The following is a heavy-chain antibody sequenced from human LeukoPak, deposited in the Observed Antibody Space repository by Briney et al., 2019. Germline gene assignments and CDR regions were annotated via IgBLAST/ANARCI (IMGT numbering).Heavy chain of an antibody. J-gene: IGHJ4*02. D-gene: IGHD5-12*01. CDR2: ISGSGGGT. Sequence: GGSLRLSCAASSGFTFSKAWMSWVRQAPGKGLEWVSAISGSGGGTYYADSVKGRFTISRDNSENTLYLQMNSLRAEDTAVYYCAKTAGYSGYDPFDYWGQGTLVTVSS. V-gene: IGHV3-23*01. CDR3: AKTAGYSGYDPFDY. CDR1: SGFTFSKAW.